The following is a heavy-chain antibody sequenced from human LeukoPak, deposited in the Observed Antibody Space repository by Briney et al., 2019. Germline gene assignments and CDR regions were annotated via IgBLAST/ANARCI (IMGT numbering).Heavy chain of an antibody. Sequence: GRFTISGDNAKNSVYLQMNSLRAEDTAVYYCARSSAAPGDYWGQGTLVTVSS. D-gene: IGHD6-25*01. V-gene: IGHV3-7*04. J-gene: IGHJ4*02. CDR3: ARSSAAPGDY.